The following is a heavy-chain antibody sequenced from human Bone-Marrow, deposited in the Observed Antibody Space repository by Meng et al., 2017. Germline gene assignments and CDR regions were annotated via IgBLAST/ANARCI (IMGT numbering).Heavy chain of an antibody. CDR2: INEDGRRI. J-gene: IGHJ3*02. V-gene: IGHV3-7*03. D-gene: IGHD1-26*01. CDR3: AKVGEQPYSGSYYEGLAFDI. Sequence: GGSLRLSCAASGFSFSRYWMSWVRQAPGKGLEWVANINEDGRRINCVDSVKGRFTISRDNAKNSLYLQMNSLRAEDTAVYYCAKVGEQPYSGSYYEGLAFDIWGQGTMVT. CDR1: GFSFSRYW.